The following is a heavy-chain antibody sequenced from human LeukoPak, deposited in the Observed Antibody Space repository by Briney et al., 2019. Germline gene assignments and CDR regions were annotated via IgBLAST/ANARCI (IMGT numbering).Heavy chain of an antibody. CDR1: GGSFSGYY. V-gene: IGHV4-34*01. Sequence: SETLSLTCAVYGGSFSGYYWSWIRQPPGKGLEWIGEINHSGSTNYNPSLKSRVTISVDTSKNQFSLKLSSVTAVDTAVYYCAREYPEGSSWYYFDYWGQGTLVTVSS. CDR3: AREYPEGSSWYYFDY. CDR2: INHSGST. J-gene: IGHJ4*02. D-gene: IGHD6-13*01.